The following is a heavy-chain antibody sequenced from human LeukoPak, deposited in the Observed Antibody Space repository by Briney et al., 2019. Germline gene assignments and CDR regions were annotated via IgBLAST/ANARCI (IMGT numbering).Heavy chain of an antibody. J-gene: IGHJ4*02. Sequence: GGSLRLSCAASGFTFSSYEMNWVRQAPGKGLEGVSYISSSGSTIYYADSVKGRFTISRDNARNSLYLQMNSLRAEDTAVYYCARLITVGYFDYWGQGTLVTVSS. CDR3: ARLITVGYFDY. D-gene: IGHD5-24*01. CDR2: ISSSGSTI. V-gene: IGHV3-48*03. CDR1: GFTFSSYE.